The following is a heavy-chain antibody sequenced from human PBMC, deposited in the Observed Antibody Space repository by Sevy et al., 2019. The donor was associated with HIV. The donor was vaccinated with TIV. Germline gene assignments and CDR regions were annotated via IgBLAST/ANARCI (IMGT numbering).Heavy chain of an antibody. V-gene: IGHV4-39*01. CDR1: GGSISSSSYY. D-gene: IGHD3-22*01. CDR3: ARHKHYYDSSGYRPGERSPLIPRPVAAFDI. J-gene: IGHJ3*02. Sequence: SETLSLTCTVSGGSISSSSYYWGWIRQPPGKGLEWIGSIYYSGSTYYNPSLKSRVTISVDTSKNQFSLKLSSMTAAETAVYYCARHKHYYDSSGYRPGERSPLIPRPVAAFDIWGQGTMVTVSS. CDR2: IYYSGST.